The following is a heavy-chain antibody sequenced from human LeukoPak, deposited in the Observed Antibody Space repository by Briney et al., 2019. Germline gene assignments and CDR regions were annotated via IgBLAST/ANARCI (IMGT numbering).Heavy chain of an antibody. CDR1: GGSISSYY. Sequence: SETLSLTCTVSGGSISSYYWSWIRQPPGKGLKWIGYIYYSGSTNYNPSLKSRVTISVDTSKNQFSLKLSSVTAADTAVYYCARTQYYYDSSGYSSWGQGTLVTVSS. V-gene: IGHV4-59*01. D-gene: IGHD3-22*01. CDR3: ARTQYYYDSSGYSS. J-gene: IGHJ4*02. CDR2: IYYSGST.